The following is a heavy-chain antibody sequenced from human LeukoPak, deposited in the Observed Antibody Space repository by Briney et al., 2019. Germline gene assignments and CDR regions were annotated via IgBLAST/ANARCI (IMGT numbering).Heavy chain of an antibody. CDR3: ARVDYYGSGSYYPFDI. Sequence: GGSLRLSCAASGFTFSSYAMSWVRQAPGKGLEWVSGISGGGGSTNYADSVKGRFTISRDNSKNTLYLQMNSLRAEDTAVYYCARVDYYGSGSYYPFDIWGQGTMVSVSS. CDR2: ISGGGGST. CDR1: GFTFSSYA. J-gene: IGHJ3*02. V-gene: IGHV3-23*01. D-gene: IGHD3-10*01.